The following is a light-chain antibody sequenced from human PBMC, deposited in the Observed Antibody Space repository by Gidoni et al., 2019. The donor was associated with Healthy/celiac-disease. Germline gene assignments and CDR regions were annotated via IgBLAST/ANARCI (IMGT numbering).Light chain of an antibody. CDR2: DAS. CDR3: QQRSNWPLT. J-gene: IGKJ4*01. CDR1: QSVSSY. V-gene: IGKV3-11*01. Sequence: EILLTPSPATLSLSPGERATLPCRASQSVSSYLAWYQKKPGQAPRLLIYDASNRATGIPARFSGSGSGTDFTLTISSLEPEDFAVYYCQQRSNWPLTFGGGTKVEIK.